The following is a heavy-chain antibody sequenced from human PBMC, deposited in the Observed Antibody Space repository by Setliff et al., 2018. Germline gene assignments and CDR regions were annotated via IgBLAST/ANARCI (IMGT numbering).Heavy chain of an antibody. D-gene: IGHD7-27*01. CDR1: GGSISSGPYY. V-gene: IGHV4-61*02. CDR2: LYSSGST. CDR3: ASTDWGWGYYFDY. Sequence: LSLTCTVSGGSISSGPYYWNWFRQPAGKGLGWIGRLYSSGSTNYNPSLKSRVTISVDTSKNQFSLKLSSVTAADTAVYYCASTDWGWGYYFDYWGQGTLVTVSS. J-gene: IGHJ4*02.